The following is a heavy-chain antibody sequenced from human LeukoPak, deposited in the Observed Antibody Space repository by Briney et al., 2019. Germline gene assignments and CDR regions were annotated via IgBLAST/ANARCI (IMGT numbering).Heavy chain of an antibody. D-gene: IGHD2-2*01. V-gene: IGHV3-30-3*01. Sequence: GGSLRLSCAASGFTFSSYAMHWVRQAPGEGLEWVAVISYDGSNKYYADSVKGRFTISRDNSKNTLYLQMNSLRAEDTAVYYCARDEVYCSSTSCRRYYYYGMDVWGQGTTVTVSS. J-gene: IGHJ6*02. CDR3: ARDEVYCSSTSCRRYYYYGMDV. CDR2: ISYDGSNK. CDR1: GFTFSSYA.